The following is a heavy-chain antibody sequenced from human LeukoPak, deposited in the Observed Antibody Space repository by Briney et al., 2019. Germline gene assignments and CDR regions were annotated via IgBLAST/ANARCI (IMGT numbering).Heavy chain of an antibody. CDR3: ARHPSARMGRVATISVGRYYFDY. V-gene: IGHV1-2*02. J-gene: IGHJ4*02. Sequence: EASVKVSCKASGYTFTSYAMNWVRQAPGQGLEWMGWINPNSGGTNYAQKFQGRVTMTRDTSISTAYMELSRLRSDDTAVYYCARHPSARMGRVATISVGRYYFDYWGQGTLVTVSS. CDR2: INPNSGGT. D-gene: IGHD5-24*01. CDR1: GYTFTSYA.